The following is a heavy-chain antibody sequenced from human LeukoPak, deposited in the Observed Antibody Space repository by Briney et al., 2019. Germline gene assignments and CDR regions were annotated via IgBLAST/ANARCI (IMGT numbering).Heavy chain of an antibody. CDR2: VLHTGGT. CDR3: ARGPAAIHP. J-gene: IGHJ5*02. CDR1: GYSLTNHY. D-gene: IGHD2-2*01. Sequence: SETLSLTCAVYGYSLTNHYWIWIRQPPGKGLEWVGEVLHTGGTNYNPSLKSRVTISVDASKNQFFLKLTSVTAADTAVYYCARGPAAIHPWGPGTLVTVSS. V-gene: IGHV4-34*12.